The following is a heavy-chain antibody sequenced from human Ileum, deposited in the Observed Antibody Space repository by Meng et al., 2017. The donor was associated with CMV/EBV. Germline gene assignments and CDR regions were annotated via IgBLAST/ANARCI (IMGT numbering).Heavy chain of an antibody. J-gene: IGHJ5*02. CDR2: FTARGNT. CDR3: ARDVIRDDTGSWFDP. CDR1: GASIRSHC. Sequence: VQGQESGPGLVKPSETLSLTFSVSGASIRSHCWSWIRQPAGKVLEWIGRFTARGNTNYNPSLKSRVTMSLDTSLNQFSLRLNSVTAADTAVYYCARDVIRDDTGSWFDPWGQGTLVTVSS. D-gene: IGHD3-9*01. V-gene: IGHV4-4*07.